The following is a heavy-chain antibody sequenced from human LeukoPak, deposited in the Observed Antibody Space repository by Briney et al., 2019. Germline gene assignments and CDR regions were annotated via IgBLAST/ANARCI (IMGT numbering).Heavy chain of an antibody. Sequence: GGSLRLSCAASGFTFSSYDMHWVRQTIGKGLEWVSSIGIAGDTYYPDSVKGRFTISRDNSKNTLYLQMNSLRAEDTAVYYCARFPRGDYGEGDYWGQGTLVTVSS. V-gene: IGHV3-13*01. CDR3: ARFPRGDYGEGDY. J-gene: IGHJ4*02. D-gene: IGHD4/OR15-4a*01. CDR1: GFTFSSYD. CDR2: IGIAGDT.